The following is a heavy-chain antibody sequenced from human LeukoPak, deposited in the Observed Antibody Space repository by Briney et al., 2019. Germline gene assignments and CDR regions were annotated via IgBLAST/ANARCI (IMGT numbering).Heavy chain of an antibody. CDR3: ARDGTSYYYDSSGRPGAFDI. D-gene: IGHD3-22*01. CDR1: GFTFSSYA. CDR2: ISYDGSNK. Sequence: GRSLRLSCAASGFTFSSYAMHWVRQAPGKGLEWVAVISYDGSNKYYADSVKGRFTISRDNSKNTLYLQMNSLRAEDTAVYYCARDGTSYYYDSSGRPGAFDIWGQGTMVTVSS. V-gene: IGHV3-30-3*01. J-gene: IGHJ3*02.